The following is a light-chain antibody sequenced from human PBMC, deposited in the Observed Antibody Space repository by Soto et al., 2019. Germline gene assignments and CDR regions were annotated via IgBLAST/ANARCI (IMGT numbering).Light chain of an antibody. Sequence: DIVLTQSPGTLSLSPGERATLSCRASQTVISSTYLAWYQQKPGQAPRLLIYGASSRATGIPDRFSGSGSGTDFSLTISSLQPEDVATYYCQESETTQWTFGQGTKVDIK. CDR2: GAS. V-gene: IGKV3-20*01. CDR3: QESETTQWT. CDR1: QTVISSTY. J-gene: IGKJ1*01.